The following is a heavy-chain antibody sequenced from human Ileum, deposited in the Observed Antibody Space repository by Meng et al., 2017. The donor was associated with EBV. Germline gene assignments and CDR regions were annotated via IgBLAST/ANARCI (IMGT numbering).Heavy chain of an antibody. CDR3: ARESYSDSSGYYSLDY. Sequence: VQLQEYGPGLVKPSGTLSLPCAVYGGSISSSNWWSWVRQAPGKGLEWIGEIHHTESTNYNPSLKSRATISVDKSKNQFSLKLSSVTAADTAVYYCARESYSDSSGYYSLDYWGQGSLVTVSS. J-gene: IGHJ4*02. CDR2: IHHTEST. D-gene: IGHD3-22*01. V-gene: IGHV4-4*02. CDR1: GGSISSSNW.